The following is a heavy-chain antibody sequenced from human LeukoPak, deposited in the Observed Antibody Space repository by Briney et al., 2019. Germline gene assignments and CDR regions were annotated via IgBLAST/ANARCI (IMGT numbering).Heavy chain of an antibody. Sequence: GGSLRLSCAASGFTFSSYAMHWVRQAPGKGLEWVAVISYDGSNKYYADSVKGRFTISRDNSKNTLYLQMNSLRAEDTAVYYCARDSEQWLVWGYYFDYWGQGTLVTVSS. CDR1: GFTFSSYA. J-gene: IGHJ4*02. V-gene: IGHV3-30-3*01. CDR3: ARDSEQWLVWGYYFDY. CDR2: ISYDGSNK. D-gene: IGHD6-19*01.